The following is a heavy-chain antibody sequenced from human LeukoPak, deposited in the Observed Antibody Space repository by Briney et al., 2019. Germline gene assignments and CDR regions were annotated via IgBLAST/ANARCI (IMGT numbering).Heavy chain of an antibody. V-gene: IGHV3-30*02. CDR3: AKARGGSFYWAFDI. J-gene: IGHJ3*02. Sequence: PGGSLRLSCAASGFTFSSYGMHWVRQAPGKGLEWVAFIRYDGSNKYYADSVKGRFTISRDNSKNTLYLQMNSLRAEDTAVYYCAKARGGSFYWAFDIWGQGTMVTVSS. CDR1: GFTFSSYG. D-gene: IGHD1-26*01. CDR2: IRYDGSNK.